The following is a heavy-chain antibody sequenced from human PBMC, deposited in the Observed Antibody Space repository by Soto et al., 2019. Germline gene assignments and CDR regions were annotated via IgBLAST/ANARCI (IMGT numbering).Heavy chain of an antibody. CDR2: ISYDGSNK. J-gene: IGHJ4*02. CDR3: ARESSSWVGSADY. Sequence: QVQLVESGGGVVQPGRSLRLSWAASGFTFSSYAMHWVRQAPGKGLEWVAVISYDGSNKYYADSVKGRFTISRDISKNTLYLQMNSLRAEDTAVYYCARESSSWVGSADYWGQGTLVTVSS. V-gene: IGHV3-30-3*01. CDR1: GFTFSSYA. D-gene: IGHD6-13*01.